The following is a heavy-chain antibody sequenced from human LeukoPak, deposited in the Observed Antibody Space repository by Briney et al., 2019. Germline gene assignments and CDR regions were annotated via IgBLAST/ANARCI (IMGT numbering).Heavy chain of an antibody. CDR2: ISGSGGNT. CDR3: AKHRAYDTNSEVVS. CDR1: GFPFSSYV. Sequence: TGGSLRLSCAASGFPFSSYVMSWVRQAPGKGLEWVSAISGSGGNTYYPDSVKGRFTISRDNSKNTLYLQMNSLRADDSAVFYCAKHRAYDTNSEVVSWGQGTLVTVSS. V-gene: IGHV3-23*01. J-gene: IGHJ5*02. D-gene: IGHD5-12*01.